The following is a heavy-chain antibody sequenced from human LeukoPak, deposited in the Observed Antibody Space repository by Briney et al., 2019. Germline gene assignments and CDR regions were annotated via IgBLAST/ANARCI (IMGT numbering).Heavy chain of an antibody. J-gene: IGHJ4*02. CDR2: ISSSSSTI. Sequence: GGSLRLSCAASGFTFSSYSMNWVRQAPGKGLEWVSYISSSSSTIYYADSVKGRFTISRDNAKNSLYLQMNSPRAEDTAVYYCARDHPLNYYDSSGEFDYWGQGTLVTVSS. D-gene: IGHD3-22*01. CDR3: ARDHPLNYYDSSGEFDY. V-gene: IGHV3-48*04. CDR1: GFTFSSYS.